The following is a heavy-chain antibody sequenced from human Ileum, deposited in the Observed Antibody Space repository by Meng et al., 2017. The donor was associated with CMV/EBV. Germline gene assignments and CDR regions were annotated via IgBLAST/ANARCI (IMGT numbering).Heavy chain of an antibody. CDR1: GDSVSSNSAA. CDR2: TYYRSKWYN. V-gene: IGHV6-1*01. J-gene: IGHJ4*02. D-gene: IGHD1-1*01. Sequence: QIHLQQSGPGLVKPSQTLSLTCDISGDSVSSNSAAWNWIRQSPSRGLEWLGRTYYRSKWYNDYAASVESRITINPDTSKNQFSLQLNSVTPDGTAVYYCARIAWNVAAFWGQGTLVTVSS. CDR3: ARIAWNVAAF.